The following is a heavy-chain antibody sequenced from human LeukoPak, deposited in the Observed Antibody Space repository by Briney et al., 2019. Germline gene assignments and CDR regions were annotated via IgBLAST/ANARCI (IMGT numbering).Heavy chain of an antibody. CDR1: GFTFSNAW. Sequence: GGSLRLSCAASGFTFSNAWMNWVRQAPGKGLEWVGRIKSKTDGGTTDYAAPVKGRFTISRDDSKTTLYLQMNSLKTEDTAVYYCTTRYCSGGRCDYWGQGTLVTVSS. CDR2: IKSKTDGGTT. D-gene: IGHD2-15*01. J-gene: IGHJ4*02. V-gene: IGHV3-15*01. CDR3: TTRYCSGGRCDY.